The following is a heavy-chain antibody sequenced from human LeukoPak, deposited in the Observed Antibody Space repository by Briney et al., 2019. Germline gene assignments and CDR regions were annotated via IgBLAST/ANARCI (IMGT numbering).Heavy chain of an antibody. CDR3: ARSRLSHNWFDP. V-gene: IGHV3-21*01. CDR2: ISSSSSYI. Sequence: PGGSLRLSCAASGFTFSSYSMNWVRQAPGKGLEWVSSISSSSSYIYYADSVKGRFTISRDNAKNSLYLQMNSLRAEDTAVYYCARSRLSHNWFDPWGQGTLVTVSS. D-gene: IGHD3-16*02. J-gene: IGHJ5*02. CDR1: GFTFSSYS.